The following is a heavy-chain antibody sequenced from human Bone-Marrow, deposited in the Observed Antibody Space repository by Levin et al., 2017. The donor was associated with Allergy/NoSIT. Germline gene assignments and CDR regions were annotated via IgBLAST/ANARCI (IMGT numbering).Heavy chain of an antibody. D-gene: IGHD6-19*01. CDR2: IIPIFGTA. CDR1: GGTFSSYA. J-gene: IGHJ4*02. Sequence: ASVKVSCKASGGTFSSYAISWVRQAPGQGLEWMGGIIPIFGTANYAQKFQGRVTITADESTSTAYMELSSLRSEDTAVYYCARDGWGGSGWPDGYWGQGTLVTVSS. CDR3: ARDGWGGSGWPDGY. V-gene: IGHV1-69*13.